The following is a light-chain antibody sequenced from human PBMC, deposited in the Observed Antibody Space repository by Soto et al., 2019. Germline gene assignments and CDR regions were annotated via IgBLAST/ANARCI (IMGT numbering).Light chain of an antibody. CDR1: QGISNY. CDR3: QEYNSHAFC. V-gene: IGKV1-27*01. J-gene: IGKJ3*01. CDR2: AAS. Sequence: DIQMTQSPSSLSASVGDRVTITCRASQGISNYLAWYQQKPGKVPKLLIYAASTLQSGVPSRLSGSGSGTDFTLTISSLQTEDVATDAWQEYNSHAFCFGPGTKVDIK.